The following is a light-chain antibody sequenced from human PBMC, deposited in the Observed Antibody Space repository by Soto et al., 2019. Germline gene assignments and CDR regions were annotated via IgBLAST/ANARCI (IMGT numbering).Light chain of an antibody. Sequence: QSVLTQPPSASGTPGQRVTISCSGGISNIGSNPVYWHQHLPGTAPKLLVCRNNQRPSGVPDRFSDSKSGPSAFLAISGLRSEDEADYYCPACDDRMSAYVFGNGTKVTVL. CDR3: PACDDRMSAYV. CDR1: ISNIGSNP. CDR2: RNN. V-gene: IGLV1-47*01. J-gene: IGLJ1*01.